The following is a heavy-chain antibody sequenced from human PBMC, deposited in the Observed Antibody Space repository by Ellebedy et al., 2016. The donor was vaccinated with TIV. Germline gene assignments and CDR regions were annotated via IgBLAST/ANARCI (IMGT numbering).Heavy chain of an antibody. CDR2: ITWNSARI. V-gene: IGHV3-9*01. Sequence: SLKISCAASGFTFGDYAMNWVRQAPGKGLEWVSTITWNSARIAYADSVKGRFTISRDNAKNSLYLQMNSLRTEDTALYYCAKDHPSSGLYPFDHWGQGTLVTVSS. CDR1: GFTFGDYA. D-gene: IGHD6-19*01. J-gene: IGHJ4*02. CDR3: AKDHPSSGLYPFDH.